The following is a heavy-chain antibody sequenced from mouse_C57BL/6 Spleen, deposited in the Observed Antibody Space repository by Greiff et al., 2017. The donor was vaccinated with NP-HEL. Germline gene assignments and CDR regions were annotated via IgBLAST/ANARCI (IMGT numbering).Heavy chain of an antibody. Sequence: EVQLVESGPELVKPGASVKISCKASGYSFTDYNMNWVKQSNGKSLEWIGVINPNYGTTRYNQKFKGKATLTVDQSSSTAYMQLNSLTSEESAVYYCARSDVGTTGRPFDYWGQGTTRTVSS. V-gene: IGHV1-39*01. CDR1: GYSFTDYN. CDR3: ARSDVGTTGRPFDY. D-gene: IGHD1-1*01. CDR2: INPNYGTT. J-gene: IGHJ2*01.